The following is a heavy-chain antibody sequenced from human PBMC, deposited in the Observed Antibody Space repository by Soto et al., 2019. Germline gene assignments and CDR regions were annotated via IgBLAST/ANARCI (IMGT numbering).Heavy chain of an antibody. CDR3: AKDRRIAAAATPYYYYYGMDV. J-gene: IGHJ6*02. V-gene: IGHV3-43*01. D-gene: IGHD6-13*01. CDR1: GFTFDDYT. Sequence: GGSLRLSCAASGFTFDDYTMHWVRQAPGKGLEWVSLISWDGGSTYYADSVKGRFTISRDNSKNSLYLQMNSLRTEDTALYYCAKDRRIAAAATPYYYYYGMDVWGQGTTVTVSS. CDR2: ISWDGGST.